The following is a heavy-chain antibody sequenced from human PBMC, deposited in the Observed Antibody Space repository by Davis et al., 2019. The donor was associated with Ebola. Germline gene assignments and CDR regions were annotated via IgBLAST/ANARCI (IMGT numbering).Heavy chain of an antibody. D-gene: IGHD2-2*02. CDR2: IYYSGST. J-gene: IGHJ5*02. V-gene: IGHV4-39*07. CDR1: GGSISSSSYY. Sequence: PSETLSLTCTVSGGSISSSSYYWGWIRQPPGKGLEWIGSIYYSGSTYYNPSLKSRVTISVDTSKNQFSLKLSSVTAADTAVYYCAREGEYQLLYFHSEVWFDPWGQGTLVTVSS. CDR3: AREGEYQLLYFHSEVWFDP.